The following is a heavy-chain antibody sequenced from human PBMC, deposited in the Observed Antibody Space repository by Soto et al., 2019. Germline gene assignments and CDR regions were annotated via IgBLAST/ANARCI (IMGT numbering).Heavy chain of an antibody. Sequence: SETLSLTCTVSGGSISNSRYYWAWIRQPPGKGLEWIGSIYHTGNTYYNPSLRSRVTISVDTSRNQFSLKLTSVTAADTAVYYCARDYYDSSDYTTNWFDPWGQGTLVTVSS. D-gene: IGHD3-22*01. J-gene: IGHJ5*02. V-gene: IGHV4-39*01. CDR3: ARDYYDSSDYTTNWFDP. CDR2: IYHTGNT. CDR1: GGSISNSRYY.